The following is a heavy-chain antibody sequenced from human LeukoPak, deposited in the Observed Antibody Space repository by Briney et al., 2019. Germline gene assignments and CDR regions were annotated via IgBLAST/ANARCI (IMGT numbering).Heavy chain of an antibody. V-gene: IGHV3-48*03. CDR1: GFPFSIYE. Sequence: PGGSLRLSCAVSGFPFSIYEMNWVRQAPGKGLEWVSNIGSSGTTIYYADSVKGRFTISRDNSKNTLYLQMNSLRAEDTAVYYCAKDRYYGRTASDYWGQGTLVTVSS. J-gene: IGHJ4*02. D-gene: IGHD3-10*01. CDR3: AKDRYYGRTASDY. CDR2: IGSSGTTI.